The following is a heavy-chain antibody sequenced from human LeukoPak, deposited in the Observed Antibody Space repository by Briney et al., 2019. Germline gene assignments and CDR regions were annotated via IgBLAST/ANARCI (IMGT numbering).Heavy chain of an antibody. J-gene: IGHJ4*02. CDR2: INTNTGNP. D-gene: IGHD4-23*01. V-gene: IGHV7-4-1*02. CDR3: ARDPPTVARAPMDGDY. Sequence: ASMKVSCKASGYTFTSYAMNWVRQAPGQGLEWMGWINTNTGNPTYAQGFTGRFVFSLDTSVSTAYLQISSLKAEDTAVYYCARDPPTVARAPMDGDYWGQGTLVTVSS. CDR1: GYTFTSYA.